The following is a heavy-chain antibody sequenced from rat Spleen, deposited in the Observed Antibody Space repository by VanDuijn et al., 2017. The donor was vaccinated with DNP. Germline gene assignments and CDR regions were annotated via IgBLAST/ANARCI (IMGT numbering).Heavy chain of an antibody. D-gene: IGHD1-12*03. CDR2: ISNGGGST. V-gene: IGHV5-25*01. CDR1: GFTFSHYY. J-gene: IGHJ2*01. Sequence: EVQLVESGGGLVQPGRSMKLSCVASGFTFSHYYMAWVRQAPRKGLEWVASISNGGGSTYYPDSVKGRFTISRDNAKNTLYLQMNSLRSEDTATYYCARGPPYYYDGYFPDYWGQGVMVTVSS. CDR3: ARGPPYYYDGYFPDY.